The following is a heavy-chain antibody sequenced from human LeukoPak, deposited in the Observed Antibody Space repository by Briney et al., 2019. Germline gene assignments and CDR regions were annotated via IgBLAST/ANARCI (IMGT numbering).Heavy chain of an antibody. J-gene: IGHJ5*02. Sequence: GGSLRLSCAASGFTFSSYGMHWVRQSPGKGLEWVAFIRYDGTNKYYADSVKGRFTVSRDNSKNTLYLQMNSLKTEDTAVYYCAKLSGTWFDPWGQGTLVTVSS. CDR3: AKLSGTWFDP. D-gene: IGHD5-12*01. CDR2: IRYDGTNK. V-gene: IGHV3-30*02. CDR1: GFTFSSYG.